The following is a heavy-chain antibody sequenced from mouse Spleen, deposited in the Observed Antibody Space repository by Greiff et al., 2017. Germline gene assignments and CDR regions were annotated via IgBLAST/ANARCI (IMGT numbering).Heavy chain of an antibody. V-gene: IGHV14-1*01. CDR1: GFNIKDYY. D-gene: IGHD2-13*01. Sequence: EVQVVESGAELVRPGASVKLSCTASGFNIKDYYMHWVKQRPEQGLEWIGRIDPEDGDTEYAPKFQGKATMTADTSSNTAYLQLSSLTSEDTAVYYCIAYYGDYDYAMDYWGQGTSVTVSS. CDR2: IDPEDGDT. CDR3: IAYYGDYDYAMDY. J-gene: IGHJ4*01.